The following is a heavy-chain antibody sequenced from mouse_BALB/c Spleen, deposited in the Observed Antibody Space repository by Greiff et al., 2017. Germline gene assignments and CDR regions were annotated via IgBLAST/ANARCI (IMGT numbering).Heavy chain of an antibody. J-gene: IGHJ4*01. Sequence: EVQLQESGGGLVKPGGSLKLSCAASGFTFSDYYMYWVRQTPEKRLEWVATISDGGSYTYYPDSVKGRFTISRDNARNILYLQMSSLRSEDTAMYYCAREGFTTEFYYAMDYWGQGTSVTVSS. D-gene: IGHD2-12*01. CDR3: AREGFTTEFYYAMDY. V-gene: IGHV5-4*02. CDR2: ISDGGSYT. CDR1: GFTFSDYY.